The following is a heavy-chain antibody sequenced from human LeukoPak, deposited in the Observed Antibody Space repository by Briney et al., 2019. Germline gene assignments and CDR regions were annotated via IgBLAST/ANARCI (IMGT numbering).Heavy chain of an antibody. J-gene: IGHJ6*03. Sequence: GGSLRLSCAASGFTFRTYGMHWVRQAPGKGLDWVAYIRYDGRNKYYVDSVKGRFTISRDNSKNTLYLQMNSLRAEDTAMYFCAKGDYYGSGSGYMDVWGKGTTVTISS. CDR1: GFTFRTYG. D-gene: IGHD3-10*01. CDR3: AKGDYYGSGSGYMDV. CDR2: IRYDGRNK. V-gene: IGHV3-30*02.